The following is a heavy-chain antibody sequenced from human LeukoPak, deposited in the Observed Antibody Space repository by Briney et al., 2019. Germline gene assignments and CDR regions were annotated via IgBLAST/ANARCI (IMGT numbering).Heavy chain of an antibody. CDR3: ALGSYYDFWSGYYFKAFDI. CDR2: INSDGSST. J-gene: IGHJ3*02. CDR1: GFTFSSYW. D-gene: IGHD3-3*01. V-gene: IGHV3-74*01. Sequence: PGGSLRLSCAASGFTFSSYWMHWVRQAPGKGLVWVSRINSDGSSTSYADSVKGRFTITRDNATNTLYLQMNSLRAEDTAVYYCALGSYYDFWSGYYFKAFDIWGQGTMVTVSS.